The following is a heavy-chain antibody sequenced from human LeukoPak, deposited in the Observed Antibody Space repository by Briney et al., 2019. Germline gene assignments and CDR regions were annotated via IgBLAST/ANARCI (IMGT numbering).Heavy chain of an antibody. CDR2: IYYSGST. D-gene: IGHD6-19*01. Sequence: SETLSLTCTVSGGSISSSSYYWGWIRQPPGKGLEWIGSIYYSGSTYYNPSLKSRVTISVDTSKNQFSLKLSSVTAADTAVYHCARHPLSSGWYEDYWGQGTLVTVSS. J-gene: IGHJ4*02. CDR1: GGSISSSSYY. V-gene: IGHV4-39*01. CDR3: ARHPLSSGWYEDY.